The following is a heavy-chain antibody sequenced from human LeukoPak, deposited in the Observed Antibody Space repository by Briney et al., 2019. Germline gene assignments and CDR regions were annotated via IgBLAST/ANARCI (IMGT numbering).Heavy chain of an antibody. CDR1: GFTFSSYA. CDR2: ISYDGSNK. J-gene: IGHJ4*02. D-gene: IGHD6-6*01. Sequence: GGSLRLSCAASGFTFSSYAMHWVRQAPGKGLEWVAVISYDGSNKYYADSVKGRFTISRDNSKNTLYLQMNSLRAEDTAVYYCAKKGRSAARHFDYWGQGTLVTVSS. V-gene: IGHV3-30-3*02. CDR3: AKKGRSAARHFDY.